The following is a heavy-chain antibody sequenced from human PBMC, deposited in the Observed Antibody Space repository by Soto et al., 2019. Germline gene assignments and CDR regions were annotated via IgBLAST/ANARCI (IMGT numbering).Heavy chain of an antibody. CDR1: GFTFSSYG. Sequence: QVQLVESGGGVVQPGRSLRLSCAASGFTFSSYGMHWVRQAPGKGLEWVAVISYDGSNKYYADSVKGRFTISRDNSKNTLYLQMNSLRAEDTAVYYCAKEGNGYFQYFDYWGQGTLVTVSS. CDR2: ISYDGSNK. D-gene: IGHD3-3*01. V-gene: IGHV3-30*18. CDR3: AKEGNGYFQYFDY. J-gene: IGHJ4*02.